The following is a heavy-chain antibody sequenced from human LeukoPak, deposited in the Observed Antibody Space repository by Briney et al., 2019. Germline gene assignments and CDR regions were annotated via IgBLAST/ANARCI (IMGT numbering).Heavy chain of an antibody. Sequence: GGSLRLSCAASGFTFSSYWMNWARQAPGKGLEWVASINHNGNVNYYVDSVKGRFTISRDNAKNSLYLQVNSLRDEDTAVYYCARDPAATSSSSWYLGVRYYFDYWGQGTLVTVSS. J-gene: IGHJ4*02. D-gene: IGHD6-13*01. CDR1: GFTFSSYW. V-gene: IGHV3-7*01. CDR3: ARDPAATSSSSWYLGVRYYFDY. CDR2: INHNGNVN.